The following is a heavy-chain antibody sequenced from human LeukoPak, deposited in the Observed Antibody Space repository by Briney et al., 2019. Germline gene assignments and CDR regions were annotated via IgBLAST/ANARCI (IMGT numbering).Heavy chain of an antibody. CDR2: ISAYNGNT. D-gene: IGHD3-22*01. CDR1: GYTFTSYG. CDR3: ARGVNYYDSSGYYYQGRFDP. Sequence: ASVKVPCKASGYTFTSYGISWVRQAPGQGLEWMGWISAYNGNTNYAQKLQGRVTMTTDTSTSTAYMELRSLRSDDTAVYYCARGVNYYDSSGYYYQGRFDPWGQGTLVTVSS. J-gene: IGHJ5*02. V-gene: IGHV1-18*01.